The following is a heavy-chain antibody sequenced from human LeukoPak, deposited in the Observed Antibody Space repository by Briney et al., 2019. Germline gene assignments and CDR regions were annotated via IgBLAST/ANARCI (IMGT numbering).Heavy chain of an antibody. CDR3: ARDYDILTGYYRFDY. J-gene: IGHJ4*02. CDR2: INPNTGGT. D-gene: IGHD3-9*01. V-gene: IGHV1-2*02. CDR1: GYTFSDYY. Sequence: GASVKVSCKASGYTFSDYYIHWVRQAPGQGLEWMGWINPNTGGTNFVQKFQGRVTMTRDTSISTAYMELSRLRSDDTAVYYCARDYDILTGYYRFDYWGQGTLVTVSS.